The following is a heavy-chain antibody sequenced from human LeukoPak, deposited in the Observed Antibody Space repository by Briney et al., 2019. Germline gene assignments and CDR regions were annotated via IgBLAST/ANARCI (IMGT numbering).Heavy chain of an antibody. CDR1: GFTFSSYA. Sequence: GGSLRPSCAASGFTFSSYAMSWVRQAPGKGLEWVSSISNSGGRTFYTDSVKGRFTIPRDNSKITLYLQMNSLRAEDTAVYYCAKSYNGYESKPDYWGQGTLVTVSS. V-gene: IGHV3-23*01. J-gene: IGHJ4*02. D-gene: IGHD5-12*01. CDR3: AKSYNGYESKPDY. CDR2: ISNSGGRT.